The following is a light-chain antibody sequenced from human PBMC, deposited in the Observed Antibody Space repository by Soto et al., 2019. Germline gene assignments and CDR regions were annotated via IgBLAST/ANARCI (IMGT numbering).Light chain of an antibody. J-gene: IGKJ4*01. CDR1: QNLFYRSNNKNY. CDR3: QHSCASALA. Sequence: DIVMTQSPDSLAVSLGERATINCKSSQNLFYRSNNKNYLAWYQQKPGQPPKLLIHRAASRESGVPDRFSGSGSGTDFTLHIDSLQHAAVALYYCQHSCASALAFGG. V-gene: IGKV4-1*01. CDR2: RAA.